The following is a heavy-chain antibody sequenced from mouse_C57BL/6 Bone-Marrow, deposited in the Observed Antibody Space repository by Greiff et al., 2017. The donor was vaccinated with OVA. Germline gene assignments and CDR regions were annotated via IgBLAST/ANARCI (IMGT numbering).Heavy chain of an antibody. V-gene: IGHV7-3*01. CDR2: IRNKANGYTT. CDR1: GFTFTDYY. J-gene: IGHJ1*03. Sequence: EVQGVESGGGLVQPGGSLSLSCAASGFTFTDYYMSWVRQPPGKALEWLGFIRNKANGYTTEYSASVKGRFTISRDNSQSILYLQMNALRAEDSATYYCARLYDYDDWYFDVWGTGTTVTVSS. CDR3: ARLYDYDDWYFDV. D-gene: IGHD2-4*01.